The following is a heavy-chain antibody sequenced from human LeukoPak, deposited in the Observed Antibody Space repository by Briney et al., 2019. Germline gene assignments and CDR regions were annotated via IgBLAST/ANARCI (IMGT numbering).Heavy chain of an antibody. V-gene: IGHV3-30*03. J-gene: IGHJ4*02. CDR1: GFTFGKYW. CDR2: ISYDGSNK. Sequence: GGSLRLSCVASGFTFGKYWMSWVRQAPGKGLEWVAVISYDGSNKYYADSVKGRFTISRDNSKNTLYLQMNSLRAEDTAVYYCARDETNHFWSGYYSYWGQGTLVTVSS. D-gene: IGHD3-3*02. CDR3: ARDETNHFWSGYYSY.